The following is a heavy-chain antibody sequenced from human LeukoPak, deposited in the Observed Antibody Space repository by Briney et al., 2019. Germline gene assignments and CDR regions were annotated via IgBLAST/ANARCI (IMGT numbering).Heavy chain of an antibody. CDR1: GFTFSSYA. CDR3: AKGVFSYDSSGDN. D-gene: IGHD3-22*01. Sequence: QPGGSLRLSCAASGFTFSSYAMSWVRQAPGKGLEWVSAISGSGGRTYSADSVKGRFTISRDNSKNTLYLQMNSLRAEDTAVYYCAKGVFSYDSSGDNWGQGTLVTVSS. V-gene: IGHV3-23*01. CDR2: ISGSGGRT. J-gene: IGHJ4*02.